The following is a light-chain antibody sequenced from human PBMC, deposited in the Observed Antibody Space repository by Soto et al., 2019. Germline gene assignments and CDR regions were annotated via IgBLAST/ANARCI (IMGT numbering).Light chain of an antibody. CDR1: SSDVGSYNL. CDR2: GVS. Sequence: QSALTQPASVSGSPGQSITISCIGTSSDVGSYNLVSWYQQHPGKAPKVLIYGVSERPSGVSNRFSGSKSGNTASLTISGLQAEDEAEYYCCSYAGSRTHVLFGGGTQLTVL. V-gene: IGLV2-23*02. J-gene: IGLJ2*01. CDR3: CSYAGSRTHVL.